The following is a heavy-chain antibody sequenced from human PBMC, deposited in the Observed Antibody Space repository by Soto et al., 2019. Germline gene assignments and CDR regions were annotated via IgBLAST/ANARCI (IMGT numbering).Heavy chain of an antibody. J-gene: IGHJ4*02. CDR3: ARYSGSYCHYLDF. CDR2: IYPGDSDT. D-gene: IGHD1-26*01. V-gene: IGHV5-51*01. Sequence: EXLKIYCKGSGYXFASHWVGWVRHMPEKGLEWIGTIYPGDSDTKYSPAFRGQVTISADTAVSTAYLQWRSLEATDSAIYYCARYSGSYCHYLDFWGQGTLVTVSS. CDR1: GYXFASHW.